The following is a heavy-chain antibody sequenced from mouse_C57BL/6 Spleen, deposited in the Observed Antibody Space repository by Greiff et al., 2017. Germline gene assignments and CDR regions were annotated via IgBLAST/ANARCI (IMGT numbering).Heavy chain of an antibody. CDR3: ARPPAVSNWYFDV. V-gene: IGHV5-17*01. CDR2: ISSGSSTI. CDR1: GFTFSDYG. J-gene: IGHJ1*03. Sequence: EVQGVESGGGLVKPGGSLKLSCAASGFTFSDYGMHWVRQAPEKGLEWVAYISSGSSTIYYADTVKGRVTISRDNAKNTLFLQMTSLRSDDTAMYYCARPPAVSNWYFDVWGTGTTVTVSS.